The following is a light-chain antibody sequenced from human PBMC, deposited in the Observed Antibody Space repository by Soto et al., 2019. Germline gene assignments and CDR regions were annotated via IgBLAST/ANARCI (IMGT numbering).Light chain of an antibody. CDR2: DAS. J-gene: IGKJ4*01. Sequence: EIVMTQSPGTRSVSPGERATLSCRASQSVSINLAWYQQKPGQAPRLLIYDASTRATGIPARFSGSGSGTEFTITISSLPSKDFAVYYCQQYNNWHPLTFGGGTKVEIK. CDR3: QQYNNWHPLT. CDR1: QSVSIN. V-gene: IGKV3D-15*01.